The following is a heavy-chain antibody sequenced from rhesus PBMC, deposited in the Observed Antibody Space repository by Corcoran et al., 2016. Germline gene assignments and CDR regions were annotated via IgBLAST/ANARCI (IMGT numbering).Heavy chain of an antibody. CDR3: AKTVGGSSPFDY. CDR1: GYSFTSYW. Sequence: EVQLVQSGAEVKRPGESLKISCKTSGYSFTSYWISWVRQLPGKGREGMGAIDPSDSDTRYSPSFQGQVTISADKSISTAYLQWSSLKASDSATYYCAKTVGGSSPFDYWGQGVLVTVSS. CDR2: IDPSDSDT. V-gene: IGHV5-2*01. J-gene: IGHJ4*01. D-gene: IGHD4-29*01.